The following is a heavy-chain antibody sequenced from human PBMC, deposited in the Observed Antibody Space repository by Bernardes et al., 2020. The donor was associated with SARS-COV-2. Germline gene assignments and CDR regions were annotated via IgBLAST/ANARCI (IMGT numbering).Heavy chain of an antibody. CDR1: GYTFTSYD. Sequence: ASVKVSCKASGYTFTSYDINWVRQATGQGLEWMGWMNPNSGNTGYAQKFQGRVTMTRNTSISTAYMEMSRMRSEDTAVYYCARDTLVLRYFDWSPGGMDVWDQGTTVTVSS. J-gene: IGHJ6*02. D-gene: IGHD3-9*01. CDR2: MNPNSGNT. V-gene: IGHV1-8*01. CDR3: ARDTLVLRYFDWSPGGMDV.